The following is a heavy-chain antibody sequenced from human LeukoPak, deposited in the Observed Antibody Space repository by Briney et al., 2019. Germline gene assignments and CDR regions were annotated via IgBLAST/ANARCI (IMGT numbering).Heavy chain of an antibody. CDR3: AKVKVVGYSTFDL. V-gene: IGHV3-23*01. D-gene: IGHD3-22*01. CDR2: FTRNDETT. Sequence: PGGSLRLSCAASGFTFSNSAMSWVRQAPGKGLEWVSGFTRNDETTSYSDSVKGRFTISRDNYKDTLYLQMNSLTAEDMAVYYCAKVKVVGYSTFDLWGQGTLVTVSP. CDR1: GFTFSNSA. J-gene: IGHJ4*02.